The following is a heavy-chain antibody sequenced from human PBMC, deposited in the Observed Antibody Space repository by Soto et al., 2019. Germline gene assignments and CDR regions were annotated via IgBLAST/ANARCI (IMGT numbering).Heavy chain of an antibody. CDR2: ISGSGGST. CDR3: AITGYSSGWYDVWFDP. V-gene: IGHV3-23*01. Sequence: GALRVSCADSGFTFSSYAMSWVRQAPGKGLEWVSAISGSGGSTYYAESVKGRFTISRDNSKNTLYMQMNSLRAEDTAVYYCAITGYSSGWYDVWFDPWGQGTLVTV. CDR1: GFTFSSYA. J-gene: IGHJ5*02. D-gene: IGHD6-19*01.